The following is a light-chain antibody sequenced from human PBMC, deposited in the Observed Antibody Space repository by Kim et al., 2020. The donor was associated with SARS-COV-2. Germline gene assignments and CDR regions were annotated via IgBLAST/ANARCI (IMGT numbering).Light chain of an antibody. CDR2: GSS. CDR3: QQYMT. J-gene: IGKJ2*01. Sequence: EIVLTQSPGTLSLSPGERATLSCRASQSVSGSYLSWYQKKPGQAPRLVIYGSSSRATGIPDRFSGSGSGTDFTLTISRLEPEDFAVYYCQQYMTFGQGTKLEI. CDR1: QSVSGSY. V-gene: IGKV3-20*01.